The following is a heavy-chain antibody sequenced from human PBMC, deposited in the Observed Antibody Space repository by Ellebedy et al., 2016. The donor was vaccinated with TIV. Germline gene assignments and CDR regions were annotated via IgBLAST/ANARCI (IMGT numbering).Heavy chain of an antibody. CDR2: INHSGGT. CDR1: GGSFSGYS. D-gene: IGHD3-10*01. CDR3: ARGRTAMVRGVIDF. Sequence: MPSETLSLTCAVYGGSFSGYSWSWIRQPPGKGLEWIGEINHSGGTSYNPSLKSRVTISVDTSKNQFSLKLTSVTAADTAVYYCARGRTAMVRGVIDFWGQGTLVTVSS. V-gene: IGHV4-34*01. J-gene: IGHJ4*02.